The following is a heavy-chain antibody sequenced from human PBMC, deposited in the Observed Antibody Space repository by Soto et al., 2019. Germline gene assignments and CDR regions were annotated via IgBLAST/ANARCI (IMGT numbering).Heavy chain of an antibody. D-gene: IGHD3-10*01. CDR2: ISYDGSNK. J-gene: IGHJ5*02. CDR1: GFTFGSYG. Sequence: QVQLVESGGGVVQPGRSLRLSCAASGFTFGSYGMHWVRQAPGKGLEWVAVISYDGSNKYYADSVKGRFTISRDNSKNTLYLQMNSLRAEDTAVYYCASASYLNWFDPWGQGTLVTVSS. CDR3: ASASYLNWFDP. V-gene: IGHV3-30*03.